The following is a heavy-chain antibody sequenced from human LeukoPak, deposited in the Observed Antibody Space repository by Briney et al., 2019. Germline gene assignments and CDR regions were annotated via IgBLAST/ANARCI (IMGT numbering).Heavy chain of an antibody. Sequence: GGSLRLSCAASGFTFSSYWMSWVRQAPGKGLEWVGFIRSKANGGTTEYAASVKGRFTISRDDSKSIAYLQMNSLKNEDTAVYYCTRDRGYSYGYGDYWGQGTLVTVSS. CDR2: IRSKANGGTT. CDR1: GFTFSSYW. J-gene: IGHJ4*02. CDR3: TRDRGYSYGYGDY. V-gene: IGHV3-49*04. D-gene: IGHD5-18*01.